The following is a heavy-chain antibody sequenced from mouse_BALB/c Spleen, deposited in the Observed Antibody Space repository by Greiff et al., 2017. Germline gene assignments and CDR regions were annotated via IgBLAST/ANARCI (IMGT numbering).Heavy chain of an antibody. D-gene: IGHD3-3*01. CDR1: RYAFTNYL. V-gene: IGHV1-54*01. J-gene: IGHJ3*01. CDR3: AREGPTWFAY. CDR2: INPGSGGT. Sequence: QVQLQQSGAELVRPGTSVKVSCKASRYAFTNYLIEWVKQRPGQGLEWIGVINPGSGGTNYNEKFKGKATLTADKSSSTAYMQLSSLTSDDSAVYFCAREGPTWFAYWGQGTLVTVSA.